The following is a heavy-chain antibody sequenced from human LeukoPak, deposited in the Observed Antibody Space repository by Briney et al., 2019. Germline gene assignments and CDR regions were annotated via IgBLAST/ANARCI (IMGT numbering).Heavy chain of an antibody. V-gene: IGHV4-61*02. CDR3: RTWGTSKGHYFDF. J-gene: IGHJ4*02. CDR1: GDSISRGSFS. CDR2: IYISGST. D-gene: IGHD3-16*01. Sequence: PSQTLSLTCTVSGDSISRGSFSWSWIRQPAGKGLEWIGRIYISGSTNYNPSLRCRVTISVDTSKNQFSLKLSSATAADTAVYYCRTWGTSKGHYFDFWGQGILVTVSS.